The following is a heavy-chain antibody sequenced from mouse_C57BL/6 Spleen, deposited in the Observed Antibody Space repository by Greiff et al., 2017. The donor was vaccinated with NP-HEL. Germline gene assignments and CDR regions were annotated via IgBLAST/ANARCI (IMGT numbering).Heavy chain of an antibody. CDR2: IDPSDSET. CDR3: ARWGVYDGYYVDD. D-gene: IGHD2-3*01. V-gene: IGHV1-52*01. CDR1: GYTFTSYW. Sequence: VQLQQSGAELVRPGSSVKLSCKASGYTFTSYWMHWVKQRPIQGLEWIGNIDPSDSETHYNQKFKDKATLTVDKSSSTAYMQLSSLTSEDSAVYYCARWGVYDGYYVDDWGQGTTLTVSS. J-gene: IGHJ2*01.